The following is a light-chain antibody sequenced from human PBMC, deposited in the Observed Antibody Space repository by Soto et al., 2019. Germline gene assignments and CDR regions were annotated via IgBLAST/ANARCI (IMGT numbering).Light chain of an antibody. CDR1: QTISTM. CDR2: KAS. CDR3: QQYNSYPLT. Sequence: DIQMTQSPSTLSASVGDRITITCRASQTISTMLAWYQQKPGKAPNFLIYKASSLESGVPSRFSGSGSGTEFTLTISSLQTDDFGIYYCQQYNSYPLTFGGGTKV. J-gene: IGKJ4*01. V-gene: IGKV1-5*03.